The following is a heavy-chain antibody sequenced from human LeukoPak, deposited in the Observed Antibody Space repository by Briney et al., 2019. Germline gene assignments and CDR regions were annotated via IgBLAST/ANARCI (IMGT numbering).Heavy chain of an antibody. CDR3: STGGGTNDF. J-gene: IGHJ4*02. Sequence: GGSLRLSCVVSGFSFNNAWVGWVRQAPGKGLEWVGRIKAKTDGGTADYAAPVKGRFTISRDDSINTVFLQMDSLKIEDTAVYFCSTGGGTNDFWGQGALVTVSS. V-gene: IGHV3-15*01. CDR2: IKAKTDGGTA. CDR1: GFSFNNAW. D-gene: IGHD1-1*01.